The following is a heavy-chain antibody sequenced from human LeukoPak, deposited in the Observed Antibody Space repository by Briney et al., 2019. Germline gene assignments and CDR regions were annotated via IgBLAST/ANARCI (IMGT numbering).Heavy chain of an antibody. J-gene: IGHJ4*02. D-gene: IGHD5-12*01. V-gene: IGHV3-21*01. Sequence: GGSLRLSCAASGFTFSSYGMHWVRQAPGKGLEWVSSISSSSSYIYYADSVKGRFTISRDNAKTSLYLQMNSLRAEDTAVYYCARDQGGYDLFDYWGQGTLVTVSS. CDR3: ARDQGGYDLFDY. CDR1: GFTFSSYG. CDR2: ISSSSSYI.